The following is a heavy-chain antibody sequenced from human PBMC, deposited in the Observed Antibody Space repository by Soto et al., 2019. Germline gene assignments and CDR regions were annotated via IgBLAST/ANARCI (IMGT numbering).Heavy chain of an antibody. CDR3: ASLYGSGSYFGYYYGMDV. V-gene: IGHV3-11*01. J-gene: IGHJ6*02. D-gene: IGHD3-10*01. CDR2: ISSSGSTI. CDR1: GFTFSDYY. Sequence: QVQLVESGGGLVKPGGSLRLSCAASGFTFSDYYMSWIRQAPGKGLEWVSYISSSGSTIYYADSVKGRFTISRDNTKNSLYLQMNSLRAEAPAVYYGASLYGSGSYFGYYYGMDVWGQGTTVTVSS.